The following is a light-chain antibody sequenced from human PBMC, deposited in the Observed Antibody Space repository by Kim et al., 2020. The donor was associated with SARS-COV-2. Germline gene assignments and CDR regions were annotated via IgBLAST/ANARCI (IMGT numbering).Light chain of an antibody. CDR1: QSVSSSY. J-gene: IGKJ5*01. V-gene: IGKV3-20*01. Sequence: SPGQEAALSCSASQSVSSSYLAWYQQKTGQAPRLFIYGVSRRATGIPDRFSGSGSGTDFTLTINRLEPEDFAMYYCQQYARAPDTFGQGTQLEIK. CDR3: QQYARAPDT. CDR2: GVS.